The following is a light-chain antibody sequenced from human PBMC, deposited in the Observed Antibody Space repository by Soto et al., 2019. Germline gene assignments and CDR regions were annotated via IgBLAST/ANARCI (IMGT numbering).Light chain of an antibody. V-gene: IGKV1-39*01. J-gene: IGKJ1*01. Sequence: DIQMTQSPSSLSASLGDRVTITCRASQSISGYLNWYQQKPGKAPKLLIYAASSLQSGVPSRFSGRGSGTHFTLTISSLQPEDFATFYCQQSYSAPWTFGQGTKVEIK. CDR3: QQSYSAPWT. CDR1: QSISGY. CDR2: AAS.